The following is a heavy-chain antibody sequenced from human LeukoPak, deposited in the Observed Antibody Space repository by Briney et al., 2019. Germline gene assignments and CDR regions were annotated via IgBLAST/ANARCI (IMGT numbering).Heavy chain of an antibody. Sequence: ASVKVSCKASGYTFTGYYMHWVRQAPGQGLEWVGWINPNSGGTNYAQKFQGRVTMTRDTSISTAYMELSRLRSDDTAVYYCAHLVTYYYDSSGYYGDYWGQGTLVTVSS. J-gene: IGHJ4*02. D-gene: IGHD3-22*01. CDR2: INPNSGGT. V-gene: IGHV1-2*02. CDR3: AHLVTYYYDSSGYYGDY. CDR1: GYTFTGYY.